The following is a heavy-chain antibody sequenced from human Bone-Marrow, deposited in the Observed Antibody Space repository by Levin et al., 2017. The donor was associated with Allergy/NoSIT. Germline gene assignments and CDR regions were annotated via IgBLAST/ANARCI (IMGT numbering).Heavy chain of an antibody. J-gene: IGHJ3*02. CDR3: ARDYHDYGIDPFDI. V-gene: IGHV4-31*02. D-gene: IGHD4-17*01. Sequence: MTSETLSLTCTVSGDSISSGGYYWGWIRQLPGKGLEWIGHIYYSGRTFYNPSLKSRVSISVDTSKNQFSLNLTSVTAADTAVYYCARDYHDYGIDPFDIWGQGTMVTVSS. CDR2: IYYSGRT. CDR1: GDSISSGGYY.